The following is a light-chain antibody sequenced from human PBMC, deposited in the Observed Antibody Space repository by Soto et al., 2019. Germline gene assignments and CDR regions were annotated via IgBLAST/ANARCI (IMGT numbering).Light chain of an antibody. CDR1: SSNIGNKP. CDR3: ATWDDSLNKEV. J-gene: IGLJ2*01. V-gene: IGLV1-36*01. CDR2: YDD. Sequence: QLVLTQPPSVSGAPRQRVTISCSGSSSNIGNKPVNWYQQLPGKAPRLLIYYDDLLPSGVSDRFSGSKSGTSASLAISGLQSEDEADYYCATWDDSLNKEVFGGGTKVTVL.